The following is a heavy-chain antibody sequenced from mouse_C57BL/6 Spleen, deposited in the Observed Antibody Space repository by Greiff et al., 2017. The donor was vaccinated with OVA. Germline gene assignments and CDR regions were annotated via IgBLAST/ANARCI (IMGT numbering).Heavy chain of an antibody. CDR1: GFTFSDFY. CDR2: SRNKANDYTT. Sequence: EVKLVESGGGLVQSGRSLRLSCATSGFTFSDFYMEWVRQAPGKGLEWIAASRNKANDYTTEYSASVKGRFIVSRDTSQSILYLQMNALRAEDTAIYYCARDGEDSRGDYWGQGTSVTVSS. CDR3: ARDGEDSRGDY. V-gene: IGHV7-1*01. J-gene: IGHJ4*01.